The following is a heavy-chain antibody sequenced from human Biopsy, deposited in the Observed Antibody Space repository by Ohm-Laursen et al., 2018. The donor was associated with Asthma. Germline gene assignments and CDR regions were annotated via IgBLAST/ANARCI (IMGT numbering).Heavy chain of an antibody. CDR2: IDWEEDK. V-gene: IGHV2-70*04. J-gene: IGHJ4*02. Sequence: TQTLTLTCSFSGFSLSSSGANVNWIRQPPGKALEWLARIDWEEDKFYSTSLRTRLTISKGSSEDQVVLTMTNMGPVDTATYYCTRHNDYWGPGILVSVSS. D-gene: IGHD1-1*01. CDR3: TRHNDY. CDR1: GFSLSSSGAN.